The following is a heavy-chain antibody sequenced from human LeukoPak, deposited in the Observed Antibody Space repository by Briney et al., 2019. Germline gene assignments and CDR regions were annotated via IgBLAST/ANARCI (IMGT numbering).Heavy chain of an antibody. J-gene: IGHJ4*02. D-gene: IGHD3-22*01. Sequence: GRSLRLSCAASGFTFSSYAMHWVRQAPGKGLEWVAVISYDGSNKYYADSVKGRFTISRDNSKNTLYLQMNSLRAEDTAVYYCAREMRPHYYDSSGPFDYWDQGTLVTVSS. V-gene: IGHV3-30*04. CDR1: GFTFSSYA. CDR3: AREMRPHYYDSSGPFDY. CDR2: ISYDGSNK.